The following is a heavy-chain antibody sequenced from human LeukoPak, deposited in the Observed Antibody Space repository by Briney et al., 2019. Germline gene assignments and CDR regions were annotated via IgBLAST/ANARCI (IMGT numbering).Heavy chain of an antibody. CDR1: GFTFSDHY. V-gene: IGHV3-30-3*01. J-gene: IGHJ3*02. Sequence: QPGGSLRLSCAASGFTFSDHYMHWVRQAPGKGLEWVAVISYDGSNKYYADSVKGRFTISRDNSKNTLYLQMNSLRAEDTAVYYCARMRGRPSSGWYFGAFDIWGQGTMVTVSS. CDR2: ISYDGSNK. D-gene: IGHD6-19*01. CDR3: ARMRGRPSSGWYFGAFDI.